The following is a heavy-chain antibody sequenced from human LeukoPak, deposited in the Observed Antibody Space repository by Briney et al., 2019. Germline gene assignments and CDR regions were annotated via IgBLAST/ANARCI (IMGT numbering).Heavy chain of an antibody. Sequence: SETLSLTCTVSGGSISSYYWSWIRQPPGKGLEWIGSIYYSVSTNYNPSFKSRVTISVDRSKNQFSLKLSSVTAADTAVYYCASPYYYDSSGYYYDYWGQGTLVTVSS. J-gene: IGHJ4*02. CDR3: ASPYYYDSSGYYYDY. V-gene: IGHV4-59*12. CDR2: IYYSVST. D-gene: IGHD3-22*01. CDR1: GGSISSYY.